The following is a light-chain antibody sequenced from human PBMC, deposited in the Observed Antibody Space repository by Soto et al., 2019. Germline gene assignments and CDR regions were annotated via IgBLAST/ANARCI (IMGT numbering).Light chain of an antibody. Sequence: VLTQSPATLSLSPGARATLSCRASQSIHTSLAWYQQKPGQPPRLVVYDSTLRANGVPDRFGGSRSGTEFTLTIKTLEPADFDVYYCQQRNVWPPITFGQGTRLEI. CDR3: QQRNVWPPIT. CDR2: DST. J-gene: IGKJ5*01. CDR1: QSIHTS. V-gene: IGKV3-11*01.